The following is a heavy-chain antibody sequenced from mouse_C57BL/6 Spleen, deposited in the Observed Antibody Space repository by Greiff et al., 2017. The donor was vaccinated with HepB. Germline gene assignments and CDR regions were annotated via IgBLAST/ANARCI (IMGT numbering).Heavy chain of an antibody. CDR2: IYPGDGDT. Sequence: QVQLQQSGPELVKPGASVKISCKASGYAFSNSWMNWVKQRPGKGLEWIGRIYPGDGDTNYNGKFKGKATLTADKSSSTAYMQLSSLTSEDSAVYFCARSPFYFAMDYWGQGTSVTVSS. V-gene: IGHV1-82*01. CDR3: ARSPFYFAMDY. J-gene: IGHJ4*01. CDR1: GYAFSNSW.